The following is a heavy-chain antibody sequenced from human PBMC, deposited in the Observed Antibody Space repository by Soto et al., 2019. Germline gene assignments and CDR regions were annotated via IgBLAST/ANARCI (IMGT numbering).Heavy chain of an antibody. CDR2: IRSKANSYAT. CDR3: TRPGRLCGGGDCYIHEY. D-gene: IGHD2-21*02. CDR1: GFTFSGSA. V-gene: IGHV3-73*02. Sequence: EVQLVESGGGLVQPGGSLKLSCAASGFTFSGSAMHWVRQASGKGLEWVGRIRSKANSYATAYAASVKGRFTISRDDSKNTAYLQMNSLKTEDTAVYYCTRPGRLCGGGDCYIHEYWGQGTLVTVSS. J-gene: IGHJ4*02.